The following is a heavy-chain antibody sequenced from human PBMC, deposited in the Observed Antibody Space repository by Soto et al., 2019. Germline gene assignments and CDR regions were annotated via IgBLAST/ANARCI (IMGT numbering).Heavy chain of an antibody. Sequence: SETLSLTCPVSRGSISSGTNYWAWIRQPPGKGLEWIANIYYSGSTFYNPSLKSRVTISLDTSKNQFSLKLRSVTAADTAVYYCARHEAGWYFDSWGQGTLVTVSS. CDR1: RGSISSGTNY. V-gene: IGHV4-39*01. CDR2: IYYSGST. D-gene: IGHD6-25*01. J-gene: IGHJ4*02. CDR3: ARHEAGWYFDS.